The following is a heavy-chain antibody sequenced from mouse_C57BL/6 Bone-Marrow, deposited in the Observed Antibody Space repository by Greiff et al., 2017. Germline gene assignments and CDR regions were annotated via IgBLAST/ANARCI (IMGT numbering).Heavy chain of an antibody. CDR3: ARDGYYYFDY. J-gene: IGHJ2*01. Sequence: QVQLQQSGAELVKPGASVKLSCKASGYTFTSYWMQWVKQRPGQGLEWIGEIDPSDSYTNYNQKFKGKATLTVDTSSSPAYMQLSSLTSEDSAVXYCARDGYYYFDYWGKGTTLTVSS. CDR2: IDPSDSYT. CDR1: GYTFTSYW. D-gene: IGHD2-3*01. V-gene: IGHV1-50*01.